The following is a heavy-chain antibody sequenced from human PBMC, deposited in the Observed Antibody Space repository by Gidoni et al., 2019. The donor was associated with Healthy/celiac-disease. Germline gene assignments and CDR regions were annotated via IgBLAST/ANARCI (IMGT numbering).Heavy chain of an antibody. CDR1: GFTFRSYG. D-gene: IGHD4-17*01. CDR2: IWYDGSNK. CDR3: ARGDYGDFGGLFDY. Sequence: QVQLVESGGGVVQPGRSLRLSCAASGFTFRSYGMHWVRQAPGKGLGWVAVIWYDGSNKYYADSVKCRFTISRDNSKNTLYLQMNSLRAEDTAVYYCARGDYGDFGGLFDYWGQGTLVTVSS. V-gene: IGHV3-33*01. J-gene: IGHJ4*02.